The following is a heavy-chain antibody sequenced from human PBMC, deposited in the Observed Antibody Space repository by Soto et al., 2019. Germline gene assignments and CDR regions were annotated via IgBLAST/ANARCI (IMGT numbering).Heavy chain of an antibody. V-gene: IGHV4-59*01. CDR3: ARGSGSYYSPNFDY. D-gene: IGHD3-10*01. Sequence: PPGKGLEWIGYIYYSGSTNYNPSLKSRVTISVDTSKNQFSLKLSSVTAADTAVYYCARGSGSYYSPNFDYWGQGTLVTVSS. CDR2: IYYSGST. J-gene: IGHJ4*02.